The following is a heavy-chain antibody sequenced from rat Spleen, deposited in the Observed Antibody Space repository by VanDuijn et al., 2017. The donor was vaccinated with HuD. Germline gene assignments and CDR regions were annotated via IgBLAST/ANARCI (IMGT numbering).Heavy chain of an antibody. Sequence: EVQLVESGGGLVQPGRSLKLSCAASGFTLSDYYMAWVRQAPTKGLDWVATIIYDGSRTYYRDSVKGRFTISRDNAKSTLYLQMDSLRSEDTATYYCTIRDGGFPGWGQGTLVTVSS. CDR2: IIYDGSRT. J-gene: IGHJ3*01. CDR3: TIRDGGFPG. CDR1: GFTLSDYY. D-gene: IGHD1-11*01. V-gene: IGHV5S10*01.